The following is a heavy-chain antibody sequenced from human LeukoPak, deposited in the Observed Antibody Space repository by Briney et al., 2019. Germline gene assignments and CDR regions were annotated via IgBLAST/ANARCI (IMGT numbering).Heavy chain of an antibody. D-gene: IGHD3-10*01. V-gene: IGHV3-30*02. CDR2: IRYDGSLQ. Sequence: GGSLRLSCTTSGFIFSDYGMHWLRQAPGKRPEWVTFIRYDGSLQYYADSVKGRFTISRDNSKNTLHLQMNSLRAEDTAVYYCARSCLRELLWFGEPHDAFDIWGQGTMVTVSS. J-gene: IGHJ3*02. CDR3: ARSCLRELLWFGEPHDAFDI. CDR1: GFIFSDYG.